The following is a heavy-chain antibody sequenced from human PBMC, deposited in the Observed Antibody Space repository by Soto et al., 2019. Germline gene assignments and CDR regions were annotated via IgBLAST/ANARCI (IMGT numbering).Heavy chain of an antibody. V-gene: IGHV3-74*01. J-gene: IGHJ4*02. CDR1: GFTFSSFW. D-gene: IGHD2-2*01. CDR2: INSDGSNT. CDR3: ARGGVPAAMSY. Sequence: EVQLVESGGGLVQPGGSLRLSCAASGFTFSSFWMDWVRQAPGEGLVWVSRINSDGSNTNYADSVKGRFTISRDNAKNTLYLQMNSLRAEDTAVYYCARGGVPAAMSYWGQGTLVTVSS.